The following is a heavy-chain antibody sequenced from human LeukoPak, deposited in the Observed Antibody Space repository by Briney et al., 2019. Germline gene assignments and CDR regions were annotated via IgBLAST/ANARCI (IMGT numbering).Heavy chain of an antibody. Sequence: SETLSLTCTVSGGSISSYYWSWLRQPPGKGLEWIGYIYYSGSTNYNPSLTSRVTISVDTSKNQFSLKLSSVTAADTAVYYCARDKGLRVYDYWGQGTLVTVSS. CDR1: GGSISSYY. D-gene: IGHD4-17*01. J-gene: IGHJ4*02. CDR2: IYYSGST. CDR3: ARDKGLRVYDY. V-gene: IGHV4-59*01.